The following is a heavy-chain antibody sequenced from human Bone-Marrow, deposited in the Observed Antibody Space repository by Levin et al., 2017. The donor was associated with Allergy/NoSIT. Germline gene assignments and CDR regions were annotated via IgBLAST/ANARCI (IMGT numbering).Heavy chain of an antibody. CDR3: ARDDGAYSDSSGFDQ. V-gene: IGHV3-21*01. CDR2: ISTSSSYI. J-gene: IGHJ4*02. D-gene: IGHD6-6*01. Sequence: GESLKISCAASGFTFSRFTMNWVRQAPGKGLEWVSSISTSSSYIYYADLVKGRFTISRDNARKSLFLEMNSLRAEDTALYYCARDDGAYSDSSGFDQWGQGTLVSVSS. CDR1: GFTFSRFT.